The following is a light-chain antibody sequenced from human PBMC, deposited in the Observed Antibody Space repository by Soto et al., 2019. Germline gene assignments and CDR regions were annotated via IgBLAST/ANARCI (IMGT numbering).Light chain of an antibody. CDR2: GAS. Sequence: EIVLTQSPATLSLSPGESATLSCRTSQSVNSHLAWFQQKPGQAPRLLIYGASTRATGIPARFSGSGSGTDFTLTISRLEPEDFAVYYCQQFTSYPLTFGGGTKVDIK. J-gene: IGKJ4*01. CDR1: QSVNSH. V-gene: IGKV3-15*01. CDR3: QQFTSYPLT.